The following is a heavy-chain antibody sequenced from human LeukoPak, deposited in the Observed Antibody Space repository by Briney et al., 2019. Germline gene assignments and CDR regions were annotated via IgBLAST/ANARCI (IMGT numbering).Heavy chain of an antibody. V-gene: IGHV3-64D*06. CDR1: VYTFSRYA. CDR2: ISRHGGST. CDR3: VKTMSPMIVVGTWML. J-gene: IGHJ4*02. Sequence: GGSLRLSCSASVYTFSRYAMHWVRHAPGKGLEYVSAISRHGGSTYYADSVRDRFTISRDNSKHTLYLQMSSLRADDTAVYYCVKTMSPMIVVGTWMLWGRGTVVSVS. D-gene: IGHD3-22*01.